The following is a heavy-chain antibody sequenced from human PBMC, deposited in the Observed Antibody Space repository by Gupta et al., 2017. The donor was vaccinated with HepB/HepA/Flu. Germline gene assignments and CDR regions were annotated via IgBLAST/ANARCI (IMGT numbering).Heavy chain of an antibody. V-gene: IGHV4-39*01. CDR1: GGSISSSSYY. J-gene: IGHJ6*03. CDR2: IYYSGST. CDR3: ARHCPYYDFWSGSRYYYYYMDV. D-gene: IGHD3-3*01. Sequence: QLQLQESGPGLVKPSETLSLTCTVSGGSISSSSYYWGWIRQPPGKGLEWIGSIYYSGSTYYNPSLKSRVTISVDTSKNQFSLKLSSVTAADTAVYYCARHCPYYDFWSGSRYYYYYMDVWGKGTTVTVSS.